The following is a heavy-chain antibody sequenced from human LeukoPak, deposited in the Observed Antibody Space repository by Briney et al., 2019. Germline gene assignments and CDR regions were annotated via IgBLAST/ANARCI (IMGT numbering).Heavy chain of an antibody. V-gene: IGHV3-23*01. CDR1: GFTFSSYA. CDR2: ISGSGGST. Sequence: GGSLRLSCAASGFTFSSYAMSWVRQAPGKGLEWVSAISGSGGSTYYADSVKGRFTISRENSKNTLYLQMNSLRAEDTAVYYCASVKWFGELLPFDYWGQGTLVTVSS. J-gene: IGHJ4*02. CDR3: ASVKWFGELLPFDY. D-gene: IGHD3-10*01.